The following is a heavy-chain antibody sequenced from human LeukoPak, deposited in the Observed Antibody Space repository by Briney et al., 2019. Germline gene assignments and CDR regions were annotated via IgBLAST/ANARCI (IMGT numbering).Heavy chain of an antibody. CDR3: AKDQEEYSSGWLDY. CDR2: VSPTGGSS. Sequence: GGSLRLSCTASGFTFSSYAMSWVRQAPGKGLEWVSGVSPTGGSSYYADSVKGRFTISRDNFKNTLSLQMNSLRADDTAVYYCAKDQEEYSSGWLDYWGQGTLVTVSS. CDR1: GFTFSSYA. J-gene: IGHJ4*02. V-gene: IGHV3-23*01. D-gene: IGHD6-19*01.